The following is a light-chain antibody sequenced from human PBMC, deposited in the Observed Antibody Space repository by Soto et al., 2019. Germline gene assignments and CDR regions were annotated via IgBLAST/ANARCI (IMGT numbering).Light chain of an antibody. CDR3: QQYNTYSRT. CDR1: QNIDNW. Sequence: DIPMTQSPSALSASVGDRITITCRASQNIDNWLAWYQQKPGKGPKLLIYKASTLEGGVPSRFSGSGFGTEFTLTISSLQPDDFATYYCQQYNTYSRTFGQGTKVEI. CDR2: KAS. J-gene: IGKJ1*01. V-gene: IGKV1-5*03.